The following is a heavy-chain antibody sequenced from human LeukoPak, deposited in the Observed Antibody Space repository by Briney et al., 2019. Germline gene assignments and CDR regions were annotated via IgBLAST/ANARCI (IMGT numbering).Heavy chain of an antibody. CDR1: GFAFSSHS. Sequence: PGGSLRLSCAASGFAFSSHSMNWVRQAPGKGLEWVSSISSSSSYIYYADSVKGRFTISRDNAKNSLYLQMNSLRAEDTAVYYCASPGGVIAAADDAFDIWGQGTMVTVSS. V-gene: IGHV3-21*01. CDR3: ASPGGVIAAADDAFDI. J-gene: IGHJ3*02. D-gene: IGHD6-13*01. CDR2: ISSSSSYI.